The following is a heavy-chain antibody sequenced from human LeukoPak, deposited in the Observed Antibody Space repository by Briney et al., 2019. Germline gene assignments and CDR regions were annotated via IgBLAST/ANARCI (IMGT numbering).Heavy chain of an antibody. Sequence: SETLSLTCTVSGGSISSYYWNWIRQPPGKGLEWIGYINYIRTTDYNPSLKSRVTISLDTSKNRFSLKLSSVTAADTAMYYCARSYSSSDHYYYYGMDIWGQGTTVTVAS. V-gene: IGHV4-59*08. J-gene: IGHJ6*02. D-gene: IGHD6-13*01. CDR3: ARSYSSSDHYYYYGMDI. CDR1: GGSISSYY. CDR2: INYIRTT.